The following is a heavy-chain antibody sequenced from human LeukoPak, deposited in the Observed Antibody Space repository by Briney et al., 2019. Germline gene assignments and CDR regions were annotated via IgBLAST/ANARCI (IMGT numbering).Heavy chain of an antibody. CDR2: IYASGTT. V-gene: IGHV3-66*01. Sequence: GGSLRLSCAVSGVTVSSTYMCWVRQAPGKGLEWVSVIYASGTTYYADSVKSRFTISRDSSKNTLYLQMNSLRAKDTAVYYCARDHDYGAINYYYYGMDVWGQGTTVTVSS. CDR3: ARDHDYGAINYYYYGMDV. J-gene: IGHJ6*02. D-gene: IGHD4/OR15-4a*01. CDR1: GVTVSSTY.